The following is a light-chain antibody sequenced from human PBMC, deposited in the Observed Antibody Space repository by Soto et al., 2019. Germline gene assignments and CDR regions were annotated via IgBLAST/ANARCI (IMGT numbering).Light chain of an antibody. CDR3: CSFAGSSTFV. CDR2: EGN. J-gene: IGLJ1*01. V-gene: IGLV2-23*01. CDR1: SSDVGSYHL. Sequence: QSALTQPASVSGSPGQSITISCTGTSSDVGSYHLVSWYQQHPGKAPKVMIYEGNKRPSGVPNRFSGSKSGNTASLTISGLQAEDEAEYYCCSFAGSSTFVFGTGTKVTGL.